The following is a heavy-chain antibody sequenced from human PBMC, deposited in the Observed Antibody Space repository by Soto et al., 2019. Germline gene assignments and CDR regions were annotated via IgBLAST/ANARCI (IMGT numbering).Heavy chain of an antibody. CDR2: ISYDGSNK. CDR3: AKDPFSIPDLYGDYVDYYYYMDV. D-gene: IGHD4-17*01. CDR1: GFTFSSYG. Sequence: GGSLRLSCAASGFTFSSYGMHWVRQAPGKGLEWVAVISYDGSNKYYADSVKGRFTISRDNSKNTLYLQMNSLRAEDTAVYYCAKDPFSIPDLYGDYVDYYYYMDVWGKGTTVTVSS. J-gene: IGHJ6*03. V-gene: IGHV3-30*18.